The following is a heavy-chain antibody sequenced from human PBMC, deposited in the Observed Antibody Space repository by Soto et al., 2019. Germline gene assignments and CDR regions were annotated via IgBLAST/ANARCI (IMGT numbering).Heavy chain of an antibody. CDR1: GGTFSSYA. J-gene: IGHJ4*02. Sequence: ASVKVSCKASGGTFSSYAISWVRQAPGQGLEWMGGIIPIFGTANYAQKFQGRVTITADESTSTAYMELSSLRSEDTAVYYCGGGGPSGRFFDYWGQGTLVTVSS. CDR2: IIPIFGTA. CDR3: GGGGPSGRFFDY. D-gene: IGHD2-15*01. V-gene: IGHV1-69*13.